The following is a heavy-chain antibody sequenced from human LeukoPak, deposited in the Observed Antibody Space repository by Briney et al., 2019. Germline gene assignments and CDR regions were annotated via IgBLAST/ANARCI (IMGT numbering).Heavy chain of an antibody. D-gene: IGHD2/OR15-2a*01. CDR1: GFTFSGSA. CDR2: IRSKANSYAT. V-gene: IGHV3-73*01. CDR3: TRYTSPTGTAY. Sequence: PGGSLTLSCAASGFTFSGSAMHWVRQASGKGLEWVGRIRSKANSYATAYAASVKGRFTISRDDSKNTAYLQMNSLKTEDTAVYYCTRYTSPTGTAYWGQGTLVTVSS. J-gene: IGHJ4*02.